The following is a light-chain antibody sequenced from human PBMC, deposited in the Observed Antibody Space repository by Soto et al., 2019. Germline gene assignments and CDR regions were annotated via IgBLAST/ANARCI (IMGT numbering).Light chain of an antibody. V-gene: IGLV2-23*01. CDR2: EDI. CDR3: CSYAGGASVV. CDR1: ISDVGRYNL. Sequence: QSALTQPASVSGSPGQSITMSCTGTISDVGRYNLVSWYQQHPDKAPKLIIYEDIERPSGVSHRFSGSTSGNTASLTISGVQNEDEAKYFCCSYAGGASVVFGGGTKLTVL. J-gene: IGLJ2*01.